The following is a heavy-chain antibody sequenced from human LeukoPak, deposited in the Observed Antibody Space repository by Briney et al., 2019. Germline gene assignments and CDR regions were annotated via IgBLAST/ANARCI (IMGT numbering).Heavy chain of an antibody. D-gene: IGHD6-19*01. J-gene: IGHJ4*02. CDR3: ARVGYSSGWYLFDYFDY. CDR1: GFTVSSNY. CDR2: IYSGGST. V-gene: IGHV3-53*04. Sequence: GGSLRLSCAASGFTVSSNYMSWVRQAPGKGLEWVSVIYSGGSTYYADSVKGRFTISRHNSKNTLYLQMNSLRAEDTAVYYCARVGYSSGWYLFDYFDYWGQGTLVTVSS.